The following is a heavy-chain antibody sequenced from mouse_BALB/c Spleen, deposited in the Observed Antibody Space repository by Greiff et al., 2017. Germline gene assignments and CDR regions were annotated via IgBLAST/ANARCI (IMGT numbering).Heavy chain of an antibody. D-gene: IGHD2-14*01. CDR2: ISTYYGNT. CDR3: ARRDRYDGYYAMDY. V-gene: IGHV1-67*01. CDR1: GYTFTDYA. Sequence: VQLQQSGPELVRPGVSVKISCKGSGYTFTDYAMHWVKQSHAKSLEWIGVISTYYGNTTYNQKFKGKATMTVDKSSSTAYMELARLTSEDSAIYYCARRDRYDGYYAMDYWGQGTSVTVSS. J-gene: IGHJ4*01.